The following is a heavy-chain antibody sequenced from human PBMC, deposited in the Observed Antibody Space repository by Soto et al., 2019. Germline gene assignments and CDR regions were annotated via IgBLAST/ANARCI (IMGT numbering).Heavy chain of an antibody. CDR3: ARSGYYYYYGMDV. CDR2: IYYSGST. Sequence: SETLSLTCTVSGGSISSYYWSWIRQPPGKGLEWIGYIYYSGSTNYNPSLKSRVTISVDTSKNQFSLKLSSVTAADTAVYYCARSGYYYYYGMDVWGQGTTVTVSS. J-gene: IGHJ6*02. CDR1: GGSISSYY. V-gene: IGHV4-59*01.